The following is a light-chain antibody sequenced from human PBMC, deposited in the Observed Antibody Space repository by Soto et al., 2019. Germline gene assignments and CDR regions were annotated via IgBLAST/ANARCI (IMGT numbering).Light chain of an antibody. CDR1: SGSIASNY. CDR3: QSHDTTNVV. V-gene: IGLV6-57*02. J-gene: IGLJ3*02. CDR2: GDN. Sequence: NFMLTQPHSVSESPGKTVTISCTGSSGSIASNYVQWYQQRPGSAPTTVIYGDNKRPSGVPDRFSGSVDTSSNSASLIISGLKTEDEADYYCQSHDTTNVVFGRGTKLTVL.